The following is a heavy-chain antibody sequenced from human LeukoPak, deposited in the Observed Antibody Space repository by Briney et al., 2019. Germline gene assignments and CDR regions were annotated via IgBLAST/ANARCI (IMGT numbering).Heavy chain of an antibody. J-gene: IGHJ5*02. CDR2: IYYSGST. D-gene: IGHD2-21*01. Sequence: SETLSLTCTVSGGSISSSSYYWGWIRQPPGKGLEWIGSIYYSGSTYYNPSLKSRVTISVDTSKNQFSLKLSSVTAADTAVYYCARHAQINCVWFDPWGQGTLVTVSS. CDR3: ARHAQINCVWFDP. V-gene: IGHV4-39*01. CDR1: GGSISSSSYY.